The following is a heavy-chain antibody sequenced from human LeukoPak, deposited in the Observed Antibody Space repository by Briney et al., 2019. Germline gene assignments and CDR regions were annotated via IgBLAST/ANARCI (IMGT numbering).Heavy chain of an antibody. CDR2: IKQDGSEK. V-gene: IGHV3-7*01. D-gene: IGHD6-13*01. Sequence: GGSLRLSCAASGFTLSSYWMTWVRQAPGQGLEWVANIKQDGSEKYYVDSMKGRFTISRDNARNSVFLQMNSLRAEDTAVYYCAREISSWYRTEGRFDPWGQGTLVTVSS. J-gene: IGHJ5*02. CDR3: AREISSWYRTEGRFDP. CDR1: GFTLSSYW.